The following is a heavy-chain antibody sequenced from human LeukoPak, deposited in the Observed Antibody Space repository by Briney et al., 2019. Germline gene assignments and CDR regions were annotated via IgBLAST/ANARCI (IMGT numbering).Heavy chain of an antibody. CDR2: IYYSGST. Sequence: SETLSLTCTVSGGSISSYYWSWIRQPPGKGLEWIGYIYYSGSTNYNPSLKSRVTISVDTSKNQFSLKLSSVTAADTAVYYCARGNDFWSGAPFDPWGQGTLVTVSS. V-gene: IGHV4-59*08. CDR1: GGSISSYY. CDR3: ARGNDFWSGAPFDP. J-gene: IGHJ5*02. D-gene: IGHD3-3*01.